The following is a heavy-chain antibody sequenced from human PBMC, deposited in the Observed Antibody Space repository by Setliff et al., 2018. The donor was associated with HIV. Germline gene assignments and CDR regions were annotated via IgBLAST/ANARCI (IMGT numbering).Heavy chain of an antibody. V-gene: IGHV4-38-2*01. CDR3: ARARGSGPWEIIFYDVFDI. CDR2: IYHSGTT. D-gene: IGHD1-26*01. J-gene: IGHJ3*02. CDR1: GYSISSGYY. Sequence: PSETLSLTCAVSGYSISSGYYWGWIRQPPGKGLEWVGSIYHSGTTYYNPSLKSRVTISVDTSKNQFSLKLSSVTAADTAVYYCARARGSGPWEIIFYDVFDIWGQGTMVTVSS.